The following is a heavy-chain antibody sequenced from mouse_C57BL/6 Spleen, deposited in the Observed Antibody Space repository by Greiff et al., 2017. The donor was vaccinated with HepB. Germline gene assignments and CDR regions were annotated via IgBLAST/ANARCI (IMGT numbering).Heavy chain of an antibody. V-gene: IGHV5-9*01. Sequence: EVKLQESGGGLVKPGGSLKLSCAASGFTFSSYTMSWVRQTPEKRLEWVATISGGGGNTYYPDSVKGRFTISRDNAKNTLYLQMSSLRSEDTALYYCARQDSNYVDYFDYWGQGTTLTVSS. CDR2: ISGGGGNT. J-gene: IGHJ2*01. CDR3: ARQDSNYVDYFDY. D-gene: IGHD2-5*01. CDR1: GFTFSSYT.